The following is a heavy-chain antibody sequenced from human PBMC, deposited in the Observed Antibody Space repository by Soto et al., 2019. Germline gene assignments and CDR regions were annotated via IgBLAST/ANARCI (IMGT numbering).Heavy chain of an antibody. CDR1: GFTFSSYG. CDR3: AKPYLPRPYDYVWGSSDY. D-gene: IGHD3-16*01. CDR2: ISYDGSNT. Sequence: GGSLRLSCAASGFTFSSYGMHWVRQAPGKGLEWVAVISYDGSNTYYADSVKGRFTISRDNSKNTLYLQMNSLRAEDTAVDYCAKPYLPRPYDYVWGSSDYWGQGTLVTVSS. V-gene: IGHV3-30*18. J-gene: IGHJ4*02.